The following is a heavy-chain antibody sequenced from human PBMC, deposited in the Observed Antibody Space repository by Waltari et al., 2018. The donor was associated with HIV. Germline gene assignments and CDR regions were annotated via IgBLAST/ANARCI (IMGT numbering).Heavy chain of an antibody. V-gene: IGHV3-23*01. CDR1: EFTFTNDA. CDR3: AKSYGDYLRRYFFDY. J-gene: IGHJ4*02. Sequence: EALLLESGGDLVRPGGSLRLSCVASEFTFTNDALGWVRQAPGKGLEWVSSISGSGGTTYYADSVKGRFTVSRDNSKNTMYLQMNSLRAGDTAIYYCAKSYGDYLRRYFFDYWGQGTLVTVSS. D-gene: IGHD4-17*01. CDR2: ISGSGGTT.